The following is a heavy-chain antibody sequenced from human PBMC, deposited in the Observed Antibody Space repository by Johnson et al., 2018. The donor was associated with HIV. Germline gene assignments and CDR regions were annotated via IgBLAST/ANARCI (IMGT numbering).Heavy chain of an antibody. CDR1: GFTFSSYA. J-gene: IGHJ3*02. CDR2: ISYDGSNK. Sequence: QVQLVESGGGVVQPGRSLRLSCAASGFTFSSYAMHWVRQAPGKGLEWVAVISYDGSNKYYADSVKGRFTISRDNSKNTLYLQMNSLRAEDTAVYYCAKIKGSSDAVDIWGQGTMVTGSS. CDR3: AKIKGSSDAVDI. V-gene: IGHV3-30*18. D-gene: IGHD6-6*01.